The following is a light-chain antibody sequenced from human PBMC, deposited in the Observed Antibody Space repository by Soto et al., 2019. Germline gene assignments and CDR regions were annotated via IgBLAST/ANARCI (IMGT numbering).Light chain of an antibody. J-gene: IGLJ3*02. CDR1: SSNIGNDY. CDR2: DND. Sequence: QSVLTQPPLMSAAPGQKVTISCSGSSSNIGNDYVSWYQHFPRTAPKLLIYDNDKRPSGIPDRFSGSKSGTSATLGITGLQTGDEAEYYCATWDKRLSAWGFGGGTKLTVL. V-gene: IGLV1-51*01. CDR3: ATWDKRLSAWG.